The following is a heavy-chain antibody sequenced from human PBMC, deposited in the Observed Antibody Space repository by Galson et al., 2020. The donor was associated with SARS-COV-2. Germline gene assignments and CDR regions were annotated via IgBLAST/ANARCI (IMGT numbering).Heavy chain of an antibody. D-gene: IGHD1-1*01. Sequence: TGGSLRLSCAASGFTFSDYYMSWIRQAPGKGLEWVSYISSSSSYTNYADSVKGRFTISRDNAKNSLYLQMNSLRAEDTAVYYCAGGTWAYYYGMDVWCQGTTVTVSS. CDR2: ISSSSSYT. J-gene: IGHJ6*02. CDR3: AGGTWAYYYGMDV. CDR1: GFTFSDYY. V-gene: IGHV3-11*06.